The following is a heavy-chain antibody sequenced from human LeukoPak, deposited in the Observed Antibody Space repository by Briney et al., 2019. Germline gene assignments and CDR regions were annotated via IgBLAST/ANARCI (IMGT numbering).Heavy chain of an antibody. V-gene: IGHV4-4*07. CDR1: GGSLSSYY. J-gene: IGHJ4*02. D-gene: IGHD2-2*01. CDR2: IYTSGST. Sequence: SETLSLTCTVSGGSLSSYYWSWIRQPAGEGPELIGRIYTSGSTNYNPSLKSRVTISVDKSKNQFSLKLSSVTAADTAVYYCARDQACSSTSCSRRAPFDYWGQGALVTVSS. CDR3: ARDQACSSTSCSRRAPFDY.